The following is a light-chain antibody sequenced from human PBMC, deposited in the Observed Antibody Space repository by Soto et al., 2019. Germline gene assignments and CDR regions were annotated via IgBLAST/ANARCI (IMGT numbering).Light chain of an antibody. Sequence: QSALTQPPSASGSHGQSVTISCTGTSSDVGAYNYVSWYQQYPGKAPKLMIYEVSKRPSGVPDRSSGSKSGKTASLTGSGLQPEDEADYYCTSYAGSNIWVFGGGTKVTVL. V-gene: IGLV2-8*01. CDR2: EVS. J-gene: IGLJ3*02. CDR1: SSDVGAYNY. CDR3: TSYAGSNIWV.